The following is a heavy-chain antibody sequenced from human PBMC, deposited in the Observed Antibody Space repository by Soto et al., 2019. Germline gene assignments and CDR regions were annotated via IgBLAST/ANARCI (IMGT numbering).Heavy chain of an antibody. CDR1: GYTFTSYG. CDR2: ISAYNGNT. D-gene: IGHD3-9*01. J-gene: IGHJ6*02. Sequence: ASVKVSCKASGYTFTSYGISWVRQAPGQGLEWMGWISAYNGNTNYAQKLQGRVTMTTDTSTSTAYMELRSLRSDDTAVYYCARFNILTGYYSPSYYYYGMDVWGQGTTVTVSS. V-gene: IGHV1-18*01. CDR3: ARFNILTGYYSPSYYYYGMDV.